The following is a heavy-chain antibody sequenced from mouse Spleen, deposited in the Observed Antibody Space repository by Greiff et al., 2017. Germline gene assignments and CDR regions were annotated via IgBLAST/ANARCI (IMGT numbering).Heavy chain of an antibody. CDR2: IDPENGDT. D-gene: IGHD3-3*01. CDR1: GFNIKDDY. Sequence: VQLQQSGAELVRPGASVQLSCTASGFNIKDDYMHWVKQRPEQGLEWIGWIDPENGDTEYASKFQGKATITADTSANTAYLQLSSLTSEDTAVYYCTGGTRDFDYWGQGTTLTVSS. CDR3: TGGTRDFDY. V-gene: IGHV14-4*01. J-gene: IGHJ2*01.